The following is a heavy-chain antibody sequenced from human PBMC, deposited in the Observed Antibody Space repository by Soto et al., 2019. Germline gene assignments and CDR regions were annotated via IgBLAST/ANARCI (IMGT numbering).Heavy chain of an antibody. Sequence: SVKVSCKASGGTFSSYAISWVRQAPGQGLEWMGGIIPIFGTANYAQKFQGRVTITADKSTSTAYMELSSLRSEDTAVYYCARDEIEVSDFWSGYPRSYYYGMDVWGQGTTVTVSS. CDR3: ARDEIEVSDFWSGYPRSYYYGMDV. D-gene: IGHD3-3*01. CDR1: GGTFSSYA. CDR2: IIPIFGTA. V-gene: IGHV1-69*06. J-gene: IGHJ6*02.